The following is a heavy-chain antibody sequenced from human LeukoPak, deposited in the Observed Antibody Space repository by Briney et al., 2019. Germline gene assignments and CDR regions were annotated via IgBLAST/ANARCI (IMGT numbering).Heavy chain of an antibody. CDR3: ARDHRDYSFDY. CDR1: GFTFSSYS. V-gene: IGHV3-21*01. Sequence: AGSLRLSCAASGFTFSSYSMNWVRQAPGKGLEWISSISSSSSYIYYADSVKGRFTISRDNSKNSVYLQMNSLRADDTAVYYCARDHRDYSFDYWGQGTLVTVSS. J-gene: IGHJ4*02. CDR2: ISSSSSYI.